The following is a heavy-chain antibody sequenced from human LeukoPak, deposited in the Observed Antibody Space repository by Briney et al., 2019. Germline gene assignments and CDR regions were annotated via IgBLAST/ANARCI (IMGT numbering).Heavy chain of an antibody. CDR2: INSDGIST. CDR3: ARDGNYYDGSGPADY. Sequence: TGGSLRLSCAASRFTFSRYWMHWVRQAPGKGLVWVSRINSDGISTSYADSEKGRFTISRDNAKNTLYLQMNSLRAEDTAVYYCARDGNYYDGSGPADYWGQGTLVTVSS. J-gene: IGHJ4*02. D-gene: IGHD3-22*01. CDR1: RFTFSRYW. V-gene: IGHV3-74*01.